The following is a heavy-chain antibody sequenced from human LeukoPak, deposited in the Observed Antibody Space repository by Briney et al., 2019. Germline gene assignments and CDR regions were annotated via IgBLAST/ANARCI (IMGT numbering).Heavy chain of an antibody. Sequence: PGGSLRLSCAASGFTFSSYAMHWVRQAPGKGLEWVAVISYDGSNKYYADSVKGRFTISRDNSKNTLYLQMNSLRAEDTAVYYCARVSGWFAFDYWGQGTLVTVPS. V-gene: IGHV3-30*04. D-gene: IGHD6-19*01. CDR1: GFTFSSYA. J-gene: IGHJ4*02. CDR3: ARVSGWFAFDY. CDR2: ISYDGSNK.